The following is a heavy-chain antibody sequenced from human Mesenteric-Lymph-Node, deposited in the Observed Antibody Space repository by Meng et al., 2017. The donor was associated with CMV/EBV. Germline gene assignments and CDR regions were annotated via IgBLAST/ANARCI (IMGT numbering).Heavy chain of an antibody. V-gene: IGHV3-20*04. J-gene: IGHJ4*02. Sequence: GGSLRLSCAASGFTFDDYGMSWVRQAPGKGLEWVSGINWNGGSTGYADSVKGRFTISRDNAKNSLYLQMNSLRAEDTALYYCARGHYSSSWYTFGFGEYWGQGTLVTVSS. CDR3: ARGHYSSSWYTFGFGEY. D-gene: IGHD6-13*01. CDR1: GFTFDDYG. CDR2: INWNGGST.